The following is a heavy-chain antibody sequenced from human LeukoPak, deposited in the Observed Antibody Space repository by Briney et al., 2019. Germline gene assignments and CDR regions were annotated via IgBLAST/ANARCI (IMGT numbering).Heavy chain of an antibody. D-gene: IGHD4-17*01. CDR1: GGSISSGYY. J-gene: IGHJ5*02. CDR3: ARDCGYGDYEGTAEFDP. V-gene: IGHV4-38-2*02. Sequence: SQTLSLTCTVSGGSISSGYYWGWIRQPPGKGLEWIGSIYHSGSTYYNPSLKSRVTISVDTSKNQFSLKLSSVTAADTAVYYCARDCGYGDYEGTAEFDPWGQGTLVTVSS. CDR2: IYHSGST.